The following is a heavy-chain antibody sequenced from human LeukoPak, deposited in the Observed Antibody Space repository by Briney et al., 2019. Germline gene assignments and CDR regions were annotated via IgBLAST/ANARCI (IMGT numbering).Heavy chain of an antibody. CDR3: ARDSANGSDWYFDY. CDR2: INHSGST. CDR1: GGSFSGYY. J-gene: IGHJ4*02. V-gene: IGHV4-34*01. D-gene: IGHD6-19*01. Sequence: PSETLSLTCAVYGGSFSGYYWSWIRQPPGKGLEWIGEINHSGSTSYNPSLKSRVTMSVDESKNQFSLKLSSLTAADTAVYYCARDSANGSDWYFDYWGQGTLVTVSS.